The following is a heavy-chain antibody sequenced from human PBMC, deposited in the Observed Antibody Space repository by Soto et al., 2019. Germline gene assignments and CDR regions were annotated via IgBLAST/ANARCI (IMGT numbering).Heavy chain of an antibody. D-gene: IGHD3-3*01. CDR1: GYTFTGYF. J-gene: IGHJ5*02. CDR2: INPNSGAT. Sequence: GASVKVSCKASGYTFTGYFIHWVRQAPGQGLERMGWINPNSGATKYAQKFQGRVTMTRDTSISTAYMELTLLRSDDTAIYYCARGGGTILAPLPWGEGXLVTVSS. V-gene: IGHV1-2*02. CDR3: ARGGGTILAPLP.